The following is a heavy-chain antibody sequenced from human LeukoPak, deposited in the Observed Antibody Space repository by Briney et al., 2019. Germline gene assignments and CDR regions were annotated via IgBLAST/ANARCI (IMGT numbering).Heavy chain of an antibody. CDR2: TDSGGST. Sequence: GSLRLSCAASGFTVSSHYMSWVRQAPGKGLEWVSVTDSGGSTSYADSVKGRFTISRDTSKNTLYLQMNGLRAEDTAVYYCARLGDYSNKDWGQGTLVTVSS. D-gene: IGHD4-11*01. J-gene: IGHJ4*02. CDR3: ARLGDYSNKD. CDR1: GFTVSSHY. V-gene: IGHV3-53*01.